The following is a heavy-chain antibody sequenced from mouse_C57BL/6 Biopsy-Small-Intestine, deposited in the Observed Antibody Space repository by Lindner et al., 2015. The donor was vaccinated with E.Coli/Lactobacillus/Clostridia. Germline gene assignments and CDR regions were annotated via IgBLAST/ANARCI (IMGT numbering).Heavy chain of an antibody. CDR3: AREGLATGSMFDY. CDR2: INTWSGGA. Sequence: SVKVSCKASGYTFTDYYLHWVRQAPGQGLEWMGYINTWSGGAEYAQRFQGSVTMTRDTSISTAYMELSRVRSDDTAVYFCAREGLATGSMFDYWGQGTLVTVSS. D-gene: IGHD4-1*02. J-gene: IGHJ4*01. CDR1: GYTFTDYY. V-gene: IGHV1-84*02.